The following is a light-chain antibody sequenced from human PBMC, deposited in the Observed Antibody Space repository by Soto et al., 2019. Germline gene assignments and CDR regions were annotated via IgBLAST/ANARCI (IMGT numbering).Light chain of an antibody. CDR3: CLYIGATTYV. CDR2: EGH. Sequence: QSVLGRPSSVCGSPGQSIPISCTGTIGFVGSFSLVSWYQQHPGKAPKVMISEGHRRPSGVPDRFSGSTSVNSASLTISGLQADDEADYYCCLYIGATTYVFGTGTKVTVL. V-gene: IGLV2-23*01. J-gene: IGLJ1*01. CDR1: IGFVGSFSL.